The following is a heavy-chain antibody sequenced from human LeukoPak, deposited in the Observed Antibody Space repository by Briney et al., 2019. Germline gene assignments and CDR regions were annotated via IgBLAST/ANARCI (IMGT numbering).Heavy chain of an antibody. D-gene: IGHD1-26*01. V-gene: IGHV4-39*07. CDR1: GGSISSSSYY. CDR3: ARGIVGATVAFDI. CDR2: IYYSGST. J-gene: IGHJ3*02. Sequence: SGTLSLTCTVSGGSISSSSYYWGWIRQPPGKGLEWIGSIYYSGSTYYNPSLKSRVTISVDTSKNQFSLKLSSVTAADTAVYYCARGIVGATVAFDIWGQGTMVTVSS.